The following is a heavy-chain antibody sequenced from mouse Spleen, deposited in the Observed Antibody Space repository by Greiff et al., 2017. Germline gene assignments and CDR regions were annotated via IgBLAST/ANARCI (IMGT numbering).Heavy chain of an antibody. Sequence: QVQLKESGPGLVAPSQSLSITCTVSGFSLTGYGVNWVRQPPGKGLEWLGMIWGDGSTDYNSALKSRLSISKDNSKSQVFLKMNSLQTDDTARYYCARASLLGIYYYAMDYWGQGTSVTVSS. CDR3: ARASLLGIYYYAMDY. J-gene: IGHJ4*01. V-gene: IGHV2-6-7*01. CDR2: IWGDGST. D-gene: IGHD2-10*01. CDR1: GFSLTGYG.